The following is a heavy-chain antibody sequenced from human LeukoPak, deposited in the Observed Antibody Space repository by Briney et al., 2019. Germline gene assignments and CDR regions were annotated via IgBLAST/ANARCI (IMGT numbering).Heavy chain of an antibody. V-gene: IGHV1-2*02. CDR3: ARDQREAARSYYYMDV. Sequence: ASVKVSCKTSGYTFTGYYMHWVRQAPGQGLEWMGWINPNSGGTNYAQKFQGRVTMTRDTSISTAYMELSRLRSDDTAVYYCARDQREAARSYYYMDVWGKGTTVTVSS. D-gene: IGHD6-6*01. CDR2: INPNSGGT. J-gene: IGHJ6*03. CDR1: GYTFTGYY.